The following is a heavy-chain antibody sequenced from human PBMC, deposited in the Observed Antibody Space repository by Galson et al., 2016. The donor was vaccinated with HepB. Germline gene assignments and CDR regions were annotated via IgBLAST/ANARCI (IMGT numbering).Heavy chain of an antibody. D-gene: IGHD3-9*01. V-gene: IGHV3-30*09. J-gene: IGHJ4*02. CDR3: ARGPRYFYYHFEY. CDR1: GFTFSRYA. CDR2: ISIDGSEI. Sequence: SLRLSCAASGFTFSRYALHWVRQAPGQGLEWVAVISIDGSEIYYADSVRGRFAISRSNSRNMLYLQMNSLRPEDTSVYFCARGPRYFYYHFEYWGRGTLVTVSS.